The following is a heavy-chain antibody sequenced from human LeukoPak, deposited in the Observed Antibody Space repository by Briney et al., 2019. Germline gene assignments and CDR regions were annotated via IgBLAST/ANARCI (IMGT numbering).Heavy chain of an antibody. CDR1: GSSISTYY. D-gene: IGHD6-19*01. Sequence: SETLSLTCTVSGSSISTYYWTWIRQPPGKGLEWIGNIYYSGSTNYNPSLKSRVTISVDTSKNQFSLKLSSVTAADTAIYYCARPYSSGWRGAFDIWGQETMVTVSS. J-gene: IGHJ3*02. CDR2: IYYSGST. CDR3: ARPYSSGWRGAFDI. V-gene: IGHV4-59*08.